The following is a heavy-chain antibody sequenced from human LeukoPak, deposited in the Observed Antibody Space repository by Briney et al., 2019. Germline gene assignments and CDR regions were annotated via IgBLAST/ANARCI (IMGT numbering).Heavy chain of an antibody. V-gene: IGHV4-61*01. D-gene: IGHD4-23*01. J-gene: IGHJ6*02. CDR3: ARGGGYYYYYGMDV. Sequence: SETLSLTCTVSGGSVSSGSYYWSWIRQPPGKGLEWIGYIYYSGSTNYNPSLKSRVTISVDTSKNQFSLKLSSVTAADTAVYYCARGGGYYYYYGMDVWGQGTTVTVSS. CDR1: GGSVSSGSYY. CDR2: IYYSGST.